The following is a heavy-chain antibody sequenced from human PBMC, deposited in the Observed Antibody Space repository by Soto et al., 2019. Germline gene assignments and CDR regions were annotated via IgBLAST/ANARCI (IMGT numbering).Heavy chain of an antibody. CDR1: GGSISSGTSY. CDR2: IFYIGRF. Sequence: QVQLQESGPGLVKPSQTLSLTCTVSGGSISSGTSYWSWIRQRPGKVLEWIGYIFYIGRFHYTPSIRGRVMIMADTSKNQFTLRLSSVTAADTAVYYCSRGPETPSIPGVALPDFFDYWGQGALVTVSS. V-gene: IGHV4-31*03. CDR3: SRGPETPSIPGVALPDFFDY. J-gene: IGHJ4*02. D-gene: IGHD3-3*01.